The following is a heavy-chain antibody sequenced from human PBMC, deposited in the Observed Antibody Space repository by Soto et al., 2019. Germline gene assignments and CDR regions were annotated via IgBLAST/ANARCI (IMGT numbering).Heavy chain of an antibody. Sequence: ASAKVSCKASGYTFTSYYMHWVRQAPGQGLEWMGIINPSGGSTSYAQKFQGRVTMTRDTSTSTVYMELSSLRSEDTAVYYCARASSSPDYYYYGMDVWGQGTTVTVSS. CDR2: INPSGGST. J-gene: IGHJ6*02. CDR1: GYTFTSYY. D-gene: IGHD6-6*01. V-gene: IGHV1-46*01. CDR3: ARASSSPDYYYYGMDV.